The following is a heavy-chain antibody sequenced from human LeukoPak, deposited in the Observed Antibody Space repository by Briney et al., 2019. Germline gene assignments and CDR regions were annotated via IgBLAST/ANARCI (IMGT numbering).Heavy chain of an antibody. CDR1: GGSISSGDYD. CDR2: IYYSGST. Sequence: SETLSLTCTVSGGSISSGDYDWSWIRQPPGKGLEWIGYIYYSGSTYYSPPLKSRVTMSVDTSKNQFSLKLSSVTAADTAVYYCARELTYADYWGQGTLVTVSS. V-gene: IGHV4-30-4*08. CDR3: ARELTYADY. J-gene: IGHJ4*02. D-gene: IGHD1-26*01.